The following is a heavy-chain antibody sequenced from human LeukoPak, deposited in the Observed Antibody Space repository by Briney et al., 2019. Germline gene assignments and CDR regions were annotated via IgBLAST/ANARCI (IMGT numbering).Heavy chain of an antibody. CDR3: ARRNYGSPRWFDP. Sequence: EASVKVSCKASGYTFTSYAISWVRQAPGQGLEWMGWMNPNSGNTGYAQKFQGRVTMTRNTSISTAYMELSSLRSEDTAVYYCARRNYGSPRWFDPWGQGTLVTVSS. CDR1: GYTFTSYA. V-gene: IGHV1-8*02. D-gene: IGHD3-10*01. J-gene: IGHJ5*02. CDR2: MNPNSGNT.